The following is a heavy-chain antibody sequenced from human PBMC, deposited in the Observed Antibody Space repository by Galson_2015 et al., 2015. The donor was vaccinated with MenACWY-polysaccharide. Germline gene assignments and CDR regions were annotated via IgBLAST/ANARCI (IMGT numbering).Heavy chain of an antibody. D-gene: IGHD4-17*01. V-gene: IGHV3-30*03. CDR1: GFTFSSYG. J-gene: IGHJ6*03. Sequence: SLRLSCAASGFTFSSYGMHWVRQAPGKGLEWVAVISYDGSNKYYADSVKGRFTISRDNSKNTLYLQMNSLRAEDTAVYYCARIHDYGELHYYYYYMDVWGKGTTVTVSS. CDR2: ISYDGSNK. CDR3: ARIHDYGELHYYYYYMDV.